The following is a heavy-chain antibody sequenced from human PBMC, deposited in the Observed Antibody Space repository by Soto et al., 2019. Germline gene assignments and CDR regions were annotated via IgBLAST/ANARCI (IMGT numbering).Heavy chain of an antibody. CDR2: IKPDGSEK. V-gene: IGHV3-7*01. CDR3: ARGHYGRDY. Sequence: EVHLVESGGGLVQPGGSLRLSCAASEFTFSQHWMSWVRQALGKLLEWVADIKPDGSEKYYVDSVKGRFTISRDTAKNSVYLQMNSLRAEDTAVYYCARGHYGRDYWGQGTMVTVSS. D-gene: IGHD4-17*01. CDR1: EFTFSQHW. J-gene: IGHJ4*02.